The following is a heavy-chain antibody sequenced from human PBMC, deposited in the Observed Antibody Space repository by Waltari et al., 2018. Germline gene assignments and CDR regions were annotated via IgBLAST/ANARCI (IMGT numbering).Heavy chain of an antibody. CDR1: GGSISSSRYY. V-gene: IGHV4-39*01. CDR3: ARHWKRNGYRFDP. Sequence: LQLQESGSGLVKPSETLSLTCSVSGGSISSSRYYWGWIRQSPGKGLEWFGSSYYSGSIYYNPTLQSRVTISGDTSKNQFALNLSSVTAADTAVYYCARHWKRNGYRFDPWGQGTRVNVSS. J-gene: IGHJ5*02. D-gene: IGHD5-12*01. CDR2: SYYSGSI.